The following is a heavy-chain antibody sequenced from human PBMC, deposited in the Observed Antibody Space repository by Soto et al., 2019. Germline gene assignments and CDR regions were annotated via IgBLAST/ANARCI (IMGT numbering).Heavy chain of an antibody. J-gene: IGHJ4*02. V-gene: IGHV4-59*01. CDR3: ERGSITVGAQVRDC. CDR1: GDSISSNY. D-gene: IGHD1-26*01. CDR2: VSNGGGT. Sequence: SSETLSLTCTVSGDSISSNYWSWFRQPPGKGLQWIGYVSNGGGTNYNPSLWSRVTISLDTSKNQVSLRLTSVTAGDTAVYLCERGSITVGAQVRDCWVQATLLTVSS.